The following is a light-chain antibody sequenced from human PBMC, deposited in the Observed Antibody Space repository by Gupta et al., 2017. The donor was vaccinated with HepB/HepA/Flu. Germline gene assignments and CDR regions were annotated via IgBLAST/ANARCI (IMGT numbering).Light chain of an antibody. V-gene: IGLV1-47*01. CDR2: SNK. J-gene: IGLJ3*02. CDR3: ATWDDSLTGWV. Sequence: QSVLTQPPSVSGTPRQRVPIPCSASSSNIGINDVSWYQQLPGTPPPLLIYSNKERPPGVADRVSASRSATTASSAIIEVRSQDEADYFCATWDDSLTGWVFGGGTRLTVL. CDR1: SSNIGIND.